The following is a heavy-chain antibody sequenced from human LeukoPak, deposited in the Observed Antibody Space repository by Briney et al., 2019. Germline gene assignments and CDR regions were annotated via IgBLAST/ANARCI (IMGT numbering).Heavy chain of an antibody. Sequence: PSETLSLTCAVSGGSISSYYWSWIRQPPGKGLEWIGYIYYSGSTNYNPSLKSRVTISVDTSKSHFSLKLGSVTAADTAVYYCARGAGSGSYLGFDYWGQGTLVTVSS. CDR3: ARGAGSGSYLGFDY. CDR1: GGSISSYY. V-gene: IGHV4-59*01. D-gene: IGHD1-26*01. CDR2: IYYSGST. J-gene: IGHJ4*02.